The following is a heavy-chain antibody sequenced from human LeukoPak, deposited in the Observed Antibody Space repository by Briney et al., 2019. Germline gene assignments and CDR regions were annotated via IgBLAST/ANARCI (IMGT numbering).Heavy chain of an antibody. CDR2: IYPSGNT. V-gene: IGHV4-4*07. CDR3: AREDSGSYYNYYYFYMDV. D-gene: IGHD3-10*01. J-gene: IGHJ6*03. CDR1: GGSFSSYF. Sequence: SETLSLTGSVSGGSFSSYFWSWVRQPAGKGLEWIGRIYPSGNTNYNPSLKSRVTLSVDTSKTQFSLRLSSVTAADTAVYYCAREDSGSYYNYYYFYMDVWGKGTTVTISS.